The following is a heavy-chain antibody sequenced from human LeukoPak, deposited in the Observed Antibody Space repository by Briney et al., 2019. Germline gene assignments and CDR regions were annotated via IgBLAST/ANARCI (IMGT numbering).Heavy chain of an antibody. CDR2: ISWNSGSI. V-gene: IGHV3-9*01. CDR1: GFTFDDYA. Sequence: GRSLRLSCAASGFTFDDYAMHGVRQAPGKGLEWVSGISWNSGSIGYADSVKGRFTISRDNAKNSLYLQMNSLRAEDTALYYCAKEGIAARRAFDIWGQGTMVTVSS. CDR3: AKEGIAARRAFDI. J-gene: IGHJ3*02. D-gene: IGHD6-6*01.